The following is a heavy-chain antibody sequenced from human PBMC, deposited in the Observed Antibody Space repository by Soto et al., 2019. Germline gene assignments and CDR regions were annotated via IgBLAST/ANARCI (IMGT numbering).Heavy chain of an antibody. V-gene: IGHV3-30-3*01. CDR3: ARGWLYSSSWSNYFDY. CDR1: GVTCISYA. D-gene: IGHD6-13*01. CDR2: ISYDGSNK. J-gene: IGHJ4*02. Sequence: GGSLRLSCAASGVTCISYAMHWVRQAPGKGLEWVAVISYDGSNKYYADSVKGRFTISRDNSKNTLYLQMNSLRAEDTAVYYCARGWLYSSSWSNYFDYWGQGTLVTVSS.